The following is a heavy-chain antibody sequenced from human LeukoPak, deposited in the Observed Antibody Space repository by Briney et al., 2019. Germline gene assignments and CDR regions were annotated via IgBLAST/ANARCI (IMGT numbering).Heavy chain of an antibody. Sequence: GGSLRLSCAASGFTFSSYAMSRSPQSPGKWLEWVSAISGSGGSTYYTYSVKGRFNISRDNTKSTLYLQMNSLRAEDTAVYYCAKGKPRGYFDYWGQGTLVTVSS. CDR1: GFTFSSYA. V-gene: IGHV3-23*01. J-gene: IGHJ4*02. CDR3: AKGKPRGYFDY. CDR2: ISGSGGST. D-gene: IGHD3-10*01.